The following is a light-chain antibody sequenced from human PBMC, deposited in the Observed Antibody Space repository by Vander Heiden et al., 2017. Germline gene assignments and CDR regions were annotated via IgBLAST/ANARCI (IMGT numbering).Light chain of an antibody. Sequence: SYELTQPPSVSVSPGQTASITCSGDKLGDKYACWYQQKPGQSPVLAIYQDSKRPSGIPERFSGSNSGNTATLTISGTQAMDEADYYCQVWDSSTAVFGGGTKLTVL. V-gene: IGLV3-1*01. CDR2: QDS. J-gene: IGLJ2*01. CDR3: QVWDSSTAV. CDR1: KLGDKY.